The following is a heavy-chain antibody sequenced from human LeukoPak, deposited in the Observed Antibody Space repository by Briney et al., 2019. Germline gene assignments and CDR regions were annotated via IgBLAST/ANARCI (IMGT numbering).Heavy chain of an antibody. V-gene: IGHV3-30*03. D-gene: IGHD3-3*01. J-gene: IGHJ4*02. CDR1: GFSFSSYG. CDR3: AAPNFWSGYYALGY. CDR2: ISYDGSNK. Sequence: HPGGSLRLSCAASGFSFSSYGMHWVRQAPGKGLEWVAVISYDGSNKYYADSVKGRFTISRDNSKNTLYLQVNSLRAEDTAVYYCAAPNFWSGYYALGYWGQGTLVTVSS.